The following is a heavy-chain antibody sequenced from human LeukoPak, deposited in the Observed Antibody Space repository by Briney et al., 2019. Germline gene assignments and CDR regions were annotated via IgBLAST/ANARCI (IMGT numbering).Heavy chain of an antibody. CDR3: ARGRPAVVDY. CDR2: INHSGST. Sequence: SETLSLTCAVYGGSFSGYYWSWIRQPPGKGLEWIGEINHSGSTNYNPSLKGRVTISVDTSKNQFSLKLSSVTAADTAVYYCARGRPAVVDYWGQGTLVTVSS. J-gene: IGHJ4*02. V-gene: IGHV4-34*01. CDR1: GGSFSGYY. D-gene: IGHD6-19*01.